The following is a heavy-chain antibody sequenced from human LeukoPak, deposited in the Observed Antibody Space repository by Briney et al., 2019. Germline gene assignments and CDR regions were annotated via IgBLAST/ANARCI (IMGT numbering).Heavy chain of an antibody. CDR3: GGSGSYYTPSYY. Sequence: PGGSLRLSCAASGFTFSNFWMTWVRQAPGKGLEWVGSIKQDGSEKYYVDSVKGRFTFSRDNGKNSVYLQMSSLRADDTAVYYCGGSGSYYTPSYYWGQGTLVTVSS. J-gene: IGHJ4*02. CDR2: IKQDGSEK. V-gene: IGHV3-7*01. D-gene: IGHD3-10*01. CDR1: GFTFSNFW.